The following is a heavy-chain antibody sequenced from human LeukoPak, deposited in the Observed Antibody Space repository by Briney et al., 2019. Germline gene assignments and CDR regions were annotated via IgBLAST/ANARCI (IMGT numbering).Heavy chain of an antibody. Sequence: MPSETLSLTCAVSGGSISSSSYYWGWIRQPPGKGLEWIGSIYYSGSTYYNPSLKSRVTISVDTSKNQFSLKLSSVTAADTAVYYCAGHRPDITIFGVVGDWGQGTLVTVSS. J-gene: IGHJ4*02. CDR3: AGHRPDITIFGVVGD. CDR1: GGSISSSSYY. V-gene: IGHV4-39*01. CDR2: IYYSGST. D-gene: IGHD3-3*01.